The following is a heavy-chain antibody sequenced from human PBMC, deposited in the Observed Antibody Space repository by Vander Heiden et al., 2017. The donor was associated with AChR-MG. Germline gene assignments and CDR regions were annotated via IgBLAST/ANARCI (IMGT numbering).Heavy chain of an antibody. CDR2: IYPGDSDT. CDR3: ARYKLGGFLEWLGWENYFDY. J-gene: IGHJ4*02. Sequence: EVQLVQSGAEVKKPGESLKISCKGSGYSFTSYWIGWVRQMPGNGLEWMGIIYPGDSDTRYSPSFQGQVTISADKSISTAYLQWSSLKASDTAMYYCARYKLGGFLEWLGWENYFDYWGQGTLVTVSS. CDR1: GYSFTSYW. V-gene: IGHV5-51*01. D-gene: IGHD3-3*01.